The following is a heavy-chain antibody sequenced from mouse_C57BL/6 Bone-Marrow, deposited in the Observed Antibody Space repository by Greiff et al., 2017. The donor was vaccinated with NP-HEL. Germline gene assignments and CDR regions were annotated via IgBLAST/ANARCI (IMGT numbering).Heavy chain of an antibody. CDR3: ARGTYYGSSYWYFDV. D-gene: IGHD1-1*01. J-gene: IGHJ1*03. CDR2: INPSTGGT. CDR1: GYSFTGYY. Sequence: VQLQQSGPELVKPGASVKISCKASGYSFTGYYMNWVKQSPEKSLEWIGEINPSTGGTTYNQTFKAKATLTVDKSSSTAYMQLKSLTSEDSAVYYCARGTYYGSSYWYFDVWGTGTTVTVSS. V-gene: IGHV1-42*01.